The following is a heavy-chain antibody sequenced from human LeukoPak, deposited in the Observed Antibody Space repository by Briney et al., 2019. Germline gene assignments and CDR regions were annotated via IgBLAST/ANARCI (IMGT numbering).Heavy chain of an antibody. D-gene: IGHD2-21*02. V-gene: IGHV3-7*01. Sequence: GGSLRLSCAASGFTFNSYWMSWVRQAPEKGPEWLANIRQDGSDKQYVDSVKGRFTISRDNSKNTLYLQMNSLRAEDTAVYYCARVPQIVVVTAIPRRYYFDYWGQGTLVTVSS. CDR2: IRQDGSDK. CDR3: ARVPQIVVVTAIPRRYYFDY. J-gene: IGHJ4*02. CDR1: GFTFNSYW.